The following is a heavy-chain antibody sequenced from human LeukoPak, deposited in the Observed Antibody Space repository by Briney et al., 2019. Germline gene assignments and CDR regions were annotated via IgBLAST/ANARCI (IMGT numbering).Heavy chain of an antibody. CDR2: IKQDGSEK. D-gene: IGHD5-12*01. J-gene: IGHJ5*02. CDR1: GFTFRSYA. V-gene: IGHV3-7*01. Sequence: GGSLRLSCAASGFTFRSYAMHWVRQAPGKGLEWVANIKQDGSEKYYVDSVKGRFTISRDNAKNSLYLQMNSLRAEDTAVYYCARDLTLSGLRNWFDPWGQGTLVTVSS. CDR3: ARDLTLSGLRNWFDP.